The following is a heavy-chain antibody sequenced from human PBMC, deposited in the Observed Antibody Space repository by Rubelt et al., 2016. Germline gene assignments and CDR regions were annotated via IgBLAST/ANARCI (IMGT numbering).Heavy chain of an antibody. CDR2: FIDGGST. D-gene: IGHD3/OR15-3a*01. CDR1: GGSFSGYY. V-gene: IGHV4-34*12. J-gene: IGHJ4*02. CDR3: ASGTVYFDN. Sequence: QVQLQQWGAGLLRSSETLSLTCAVYGGSFSGYYWSWIRQPPGKGLEWIGEFIDGGSTHYNPSLKSRVPISAARSKNQLSLKLSSGTAADTALYYCASGTVYFDNWGQGTLVTVSS.